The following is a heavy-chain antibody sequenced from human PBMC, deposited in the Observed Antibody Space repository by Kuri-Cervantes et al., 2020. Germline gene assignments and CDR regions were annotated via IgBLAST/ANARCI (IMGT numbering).Heavy chain of an antibody. CDR2: IFSSDEK. Sequence: ETLSLTCTVSGGSISSYYWSWIRQPPGKALEWLAHIFSSDEKSYSTSLKSRLTISKDTSKSQVVLTMTNMDPVDTATYYCARIIRGDFWSGYFLWFDPWGQGTLVTVSS. V-gene: IGHV2-26*01. D-gene: IGHD3-3*01. CDR1: GGSISSYYW. CDR3: ARIIRGDFWSGYFLWFDP. J-gene: IGHJ5*02.